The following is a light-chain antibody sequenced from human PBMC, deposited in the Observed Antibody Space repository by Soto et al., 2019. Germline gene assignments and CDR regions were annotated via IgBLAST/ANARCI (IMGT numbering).Light chain of an antibody. J-gene: IGKJ1*01. CDR2: DAS. CDR1: QSISHW. CDR3: QQYYHYSQWT. V-gene: IGKV1-5*01. Sequence: DIQMTQSPSTLSASVGDRVTITCRASQSISHWLAWYQQKPGKAPKLLIYDASSLERGVPSRFSGSGSGTEFTLTISSLQPDDFANYYCQQYYHYSQWTLGQGTKVDIK.